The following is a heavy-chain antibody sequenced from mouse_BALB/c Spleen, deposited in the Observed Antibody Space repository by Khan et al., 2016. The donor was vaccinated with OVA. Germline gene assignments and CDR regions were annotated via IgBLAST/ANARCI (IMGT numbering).Heavy chain of an antibody. V-gene: IGHV2-2*02. CDR1: GFSLTTYG. D-gene: IGHD2-4*01. Sequence: QVRLQQSGPGLVQPSQSLSITCTVSGFSLTTYGVHWVRQSPGKGLEWLGVIWSGGSTDYNAPFISRLSISKDSSKSQVFFKMNSLQVNDTAIDYGARNYDNDESLAYWGQGTLVTVSA. J-gene: IGHJ3*01. CDR2: IWSGGST. CDR3: ARNYDNDESLAY.